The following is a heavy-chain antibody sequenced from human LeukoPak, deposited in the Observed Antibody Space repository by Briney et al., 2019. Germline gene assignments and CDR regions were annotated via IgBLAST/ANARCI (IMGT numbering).Heavy chain of an antibody. V-gene: IGHV3-30*03. Sequence: GRSLRLSCAASGFTFSSYGMHWVRQAPGKGLEWVAVISYDGSNKYYADSVKGRFTISRDNSKNTLYLQMNSLRAEDTAVYYCARVRRRYYYDSSGLRDAFDIWGQGTMVTVSS. CDR1: GFTFSSYG. CDR3: ARVRRRYYYDSSGLRDAFDI. CDR2: ISYDGSNK. D-gene: IGHD3-22*01. J-gene: IGHJ3*02.